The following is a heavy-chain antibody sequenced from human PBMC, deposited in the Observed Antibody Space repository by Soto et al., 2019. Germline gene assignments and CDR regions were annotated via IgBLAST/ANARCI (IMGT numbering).Heavy chain of an antibody. CDR3: ARSYCSGGSCYSFPIDY. V-gene: IGHV1-69*02. D-gene: IGHD2-15*01. CDR2: IIPSLGIA. Sequence: QVQLVQSGAEVKKPGSSVKVSCKASGGTFSSYTISWVRQAPGQGLEWMGRIIPSLGIANYAQKFQGRVTITADKSTSTAYMELSSLRSEDTAVYYCARSYCSGGSCYSFPIDYWGQGTLVTVSS. CDR1: GGTFSSYT. J-gene: IGHJ4*02.